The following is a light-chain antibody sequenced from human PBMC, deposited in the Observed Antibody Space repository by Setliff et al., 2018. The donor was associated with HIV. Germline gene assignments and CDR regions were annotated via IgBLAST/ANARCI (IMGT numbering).Light chain of an antibody. CDR1: SSDVGGYSY. CDR3: SSYAITNTLP. J-gene: IGLJ1*01. Sequence: QSALTQPASVSGSPGQSNTISCTGTSSDVGGYSYVSWYQQHPGRAPKLIIYEVKNRPSGVSSRFSGSKSGNTASLTISGLQAEDEADYYCSSYAITNTLPFGTGTKVTVL. CDR2: EVK. V-gene: IGLV2-14*01.